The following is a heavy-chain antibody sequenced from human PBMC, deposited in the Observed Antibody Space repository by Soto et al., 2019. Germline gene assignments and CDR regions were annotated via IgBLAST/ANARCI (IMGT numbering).Heavy chain of an antibody. CDR2: ISAYNGET. D-gene: IGHD3-16*02. Sequence: QVQLVQSGAELKKPGASVKVSCAASGYTFTSNSITWVRQAPGQGLEWMGWISAYNGETSYAEKFQGRLTMTTDTSSSTAYMELRSLRSVDTAVYYCARVWGSYRAPSGGAGFDPWCQGTLVTVSS. CDR1: GYTFTSNS. CDR3: ARVWGSYRAPSGGAGFDP. V-gene: IGHV1-18*04. J-gene: IGHJ5*02.